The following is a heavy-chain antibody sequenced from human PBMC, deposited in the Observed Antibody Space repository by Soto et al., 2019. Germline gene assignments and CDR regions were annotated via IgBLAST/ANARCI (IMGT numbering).Heavy chain of an antibody. CDR3: AREVSGSYSENYYFDY. J-gene: IGHJ4*02. CDR1: GGTFSSYA. CDR2: IIPIFGTA. D-gene: IGHD1-26*01. V-gene: IGHV1-69*13. Sequence: SVKVSCKASGGTFSSYAISWVRQAPGQGLEWMGGIIPIFGTANYAQKFQGRVTITADESTSTAYMELSSLRSEDTAVYYCAREVSGSYSENYYFDYWGQGTLVTVS.